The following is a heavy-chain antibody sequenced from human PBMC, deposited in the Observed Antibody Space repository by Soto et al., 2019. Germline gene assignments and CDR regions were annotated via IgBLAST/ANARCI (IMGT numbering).Heavy chain of an antibody. CDR3: ARDYYDSSGYQVDYYYYDMDV. J-gene: IGHJ6*02. D-gene: IGHD3-22*01. Sequence: QVQLVQSGAEVKKPGSSVKVSCKASGGTFSSYAISWVRQAPGQGLEWMGGIIPIFGTANYAQKFQGRVTITADKSTSTAYMELSSLRSEDTAVYYCARDYYDSSGYQVDYYYYDMDVWGQGTTVTVSS. V-gene: IGHV1-69*06. CDR1: GGTFSSYA. CDR2: IIPIFGTA.